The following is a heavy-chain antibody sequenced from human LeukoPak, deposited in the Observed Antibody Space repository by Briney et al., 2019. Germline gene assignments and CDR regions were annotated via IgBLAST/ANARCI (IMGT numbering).Heavy chain of an antibody. V-gene: IGHV3-15*01. D-gene: IGHD3-10*01. CDR3: TADRPDRREGEFDD. Sequence: GGSLRLSCVASGFTFSNAWMSWVRQAPGKGLEWVGRIKSKTDGGTTDYPAPVKGRFTISRDDSKNTLYLQMNSLKAEDTAVYYCTADRPDRREGEFDDWGLGTLVTVSS. CDR1: GFTFSNAW. J-gene: IGHJ4*02. CDR2: IKSKTDGGTT.